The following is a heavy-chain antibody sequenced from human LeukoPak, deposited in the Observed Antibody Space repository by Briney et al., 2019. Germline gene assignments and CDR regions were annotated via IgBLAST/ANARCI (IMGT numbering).Heavy chain of an antibody. V-gene: IGHV3-23*01. CDR3: AKQFLWFGELSHFDY. Sequence: GGSLRLSCAASGFTFSSYAMSWVRQAPGKGLEWVSAISGSGGSTYYADSVKGRFTISRDNSKNTLYLQMNSLRAEDTAVYYCAKQFLWFGELSHFDYWGQGTLVTVSS. D-gene: IGHD3-10*01. J-gene: IGHJ4*02. CDR2: ISGSGGST. CDR1: GFTFSSYA.